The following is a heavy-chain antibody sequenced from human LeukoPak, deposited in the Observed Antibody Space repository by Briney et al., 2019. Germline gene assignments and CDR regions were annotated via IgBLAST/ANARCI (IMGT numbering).Heavy chain of an antibody. Sequence: PGRSLRLSCAASGFTFDDYAMHWVRQAPGKGLEWVSGISWNSGSIGYADSVKGRFTISRDNAKNSLYLQMNSLRAEDTALYYCARDRLRDFWSGYPPAHWGQGTLVTVSS. J-gene: IGHJ4*02. CDR1: GFTFDDYA. CDR3: ARDRLRDFWSGYPPAH. V-gene: IGHV3-9*01. CDR2: ISWNSGSI. D-gene: IGHD3-3*01.